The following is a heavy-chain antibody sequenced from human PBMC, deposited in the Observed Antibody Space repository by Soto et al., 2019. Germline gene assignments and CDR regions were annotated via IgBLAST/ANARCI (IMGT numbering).Heavy chain of an antibody. CDR1: GFTFSAYA. CDR3: AKGDYSHSSGYYYFDY. J-gene: IGHJ4*02. Sequence: PGGSLRLSCAASGFTFSAYAMSWVRQAPGKGLDWVSAISDSGGTTYHADSVKGRFTISRDNSKNTLYLQMSSLRAEDTAVYYCAKGDYSHSSGYYYFDYWGQGTLVTVYS. V-gene: IGHV3-23*01. CDR2: ISDSGGTT. D-gene: IGHD3-22*01.